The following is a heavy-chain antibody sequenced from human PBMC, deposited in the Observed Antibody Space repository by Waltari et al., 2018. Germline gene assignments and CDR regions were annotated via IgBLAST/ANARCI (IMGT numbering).Heavy chain of an antibody. CDR2: ISYDGSNK. J-gene: IGHJ4*02. V-gene: IGHV3-30-3*01. CDR3: ARVRSGEAFDY. CDR1: GFTFSSYA. Sequence: QVQLVESGGGVVKPGRSLRLSCAASGFTFSSYAMHWVRQAPGKGLEWVAVISYDGSNKYYADSVKGRFTISRDNSKNTLYLQMNSLRAEDTAVYYCARVRSGEAFDYWGQGTLVTVSS.